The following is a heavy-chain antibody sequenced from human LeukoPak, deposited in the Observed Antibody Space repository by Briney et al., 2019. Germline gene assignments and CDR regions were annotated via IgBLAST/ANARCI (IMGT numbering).Heavy chain of an antibody. CDR1: GGSFSGYY. J-gene: IGHJ6*02. D-gene: IGHD1-1*01. Sequence: PSETLSLTCAVYGGSFSGYYWSWIRQPPGKGLEWIGEINHSGSTNYNPSLKSRVTISVDRSKNQFSLKLSSVTAADTAVYYCATQLYYYYGMDVWGQGTTVTVSS. V-gene: IGHV4-34*01. CDR3: ATQLYYYYGMDV. CDR2: INHSGST.